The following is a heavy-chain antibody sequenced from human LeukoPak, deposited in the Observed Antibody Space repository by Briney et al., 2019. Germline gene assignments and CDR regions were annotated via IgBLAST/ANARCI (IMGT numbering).Heavy chain of an antibody. J-gene: IGHJ3*02. CDR1: GGSFSGYY. V-gene: IGHV4-34*01. Sequence: SETLSLTCAVYGGSFSGYYWSWIRQPPGKGLEWIGEINHSGSTNYNPSLKSRVTISVDTSKSQFSLKLSSVTAADTAVYYCARVSITGTMDAFDIWGQGTMVTVSS. D-gene: IGHD1-7*01. CDR2: INHSGST. CDR3: ARVSITGTMDAFDI.